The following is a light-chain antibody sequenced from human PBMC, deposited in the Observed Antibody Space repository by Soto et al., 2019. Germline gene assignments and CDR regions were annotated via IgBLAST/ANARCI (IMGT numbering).Light chain of an antibody. V-gene: IGKV3-11*01. Sequence: EIVLTQSPGTLVLSPGDRATLSCRASQSVNKAYLVWYQVKPGQAPRLLIHDASTRATGIPARFSGSGSGTDFTLTISGLEPADLGVYYCQQRHNWPITFGQGTRLEIK. CDR1: QSVNKAY. CDR2: DAS. J-gene: IGKJ5*01. CDR3: QQRHNWPIT.